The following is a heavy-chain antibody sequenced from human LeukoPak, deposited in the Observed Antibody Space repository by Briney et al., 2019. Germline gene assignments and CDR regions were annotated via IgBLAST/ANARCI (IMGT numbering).Heavy chain of an antibody. Sequence: PGGSLRLSCAASGFTFTSYVMSWVRQAPGKGLEWVSYISSSSSTIYYADSVKGRFTISRDNAKNSLYLQMNSLRAEDTAVYYCAREVPDSSGYWGQGTLVTVSS. J-gene: IGHJ4*02. CDR1: GFTFTSYV. V-gene: IGHV3-48*01. D-gene: IGHD3-22*01. CDR2: ISSSSSTI. CDR3: AREVPDSSGY.